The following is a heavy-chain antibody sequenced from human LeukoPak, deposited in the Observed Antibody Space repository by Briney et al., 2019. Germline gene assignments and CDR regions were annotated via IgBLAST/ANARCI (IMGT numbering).Heavy chain of an antibody. CDR2: IYHSGTI. CDR1: GASITVGNW. CDR3: AGDVSRFGELSTYYYGMDV. V-gene: IGHV4-4*02. Sequence: SGTLSLTCVVSGASITVGNWWSWVRQSPEKGLEWIGEIYHSGTINYNPSLKSRVTILVDKTKNQFSLKLTSVTAADSAVYYCAGDVSRFGELSTYYYGMDVWGKGTTVIVSA. D-gene: IGHD3-10*01. J-gene: IGHJ6*04.